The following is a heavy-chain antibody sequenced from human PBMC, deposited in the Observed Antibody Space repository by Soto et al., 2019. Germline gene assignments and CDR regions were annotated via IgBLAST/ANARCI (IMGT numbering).Heavy chain of an antibody. J-gene: IGHJ4*02. V-gene: IGHV4-38-2*01. CDR3: TGGGPGHPFDY. CDR1: GYSISSGYY. D-gene: IGHD3-16*01. CDR2: IHYSGST. Sequence: PSETLSLTCAVSGYSISSGYYWGWIRQPPGKGLEWIGSIHYSGSTNYSPSLKSRVIISVDTSENQSSLKLSSVTTADTAVYYCTGGGPGHPFDYWGQGTLVTVSS.